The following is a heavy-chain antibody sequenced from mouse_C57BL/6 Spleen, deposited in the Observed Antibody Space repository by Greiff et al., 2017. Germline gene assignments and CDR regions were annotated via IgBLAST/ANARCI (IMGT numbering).Heavy chain of an antibody. Sequence: QVHVKQSGAELAKPGASVKLSCKASGYTFTSYWMHWVKQRPGQGLEWIGYINPSSGYTKYNQKFKDKATLTADKSSSTAYMQLSSLTYEDSAVYYCARSPTGGAAWFAYWGQGTLVTVSA. CDR1: GYTFTSYW. CDR2: INPSSGYT. J-gene: IGHJ3*01. CDR3: ARSPTGGAAWFAY. D-gene: IGHD4-1*02. V-gene: IGHV1-7*01.